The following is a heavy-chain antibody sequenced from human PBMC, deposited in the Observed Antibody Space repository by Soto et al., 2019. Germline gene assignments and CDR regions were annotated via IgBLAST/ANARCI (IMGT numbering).Heavy chain of an antibody. J-gene: IGHJ4*02. CDR2: IKSKTDGGTT. CDR3: TTEVSIFGVLLLYSFVY. V-gene: IGHV3-15*07. CDR1: GFTFSNAW. Sequence: GGSLRLSCAASGFTFSNAWMNWVRQAPGKGLEWVGRIKSKTDGGTTDYAAPVKGRFTISRDDSKNTLYLQMNSLKTEDTAVYYCTTEVSIFGVLLLYSFVYWGPGILVTLSS. D-gene: IGHD3-3*01.